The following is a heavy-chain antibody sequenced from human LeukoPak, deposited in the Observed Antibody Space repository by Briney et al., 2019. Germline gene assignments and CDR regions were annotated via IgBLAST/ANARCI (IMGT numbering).Heavy chain of an antibody. Sequence: ASVKVSCKASGYTFTGYYLHWVRQAPGQGLEWMGWINPNSGDTNYAQKSQGRVTMTRDTSISTAYMELSRLRSDDTAVYYCARGHSRRRYTNSWKWGNWFGPWGQGILVSVSS. J-gene: IGHJ5*02. V-gene: IGHV1-2*02. CDR3: ARGHSRRRYTNSWKWGNWFGP. D-gene: IGHD6-13*01. CDR1: GYTFTGYY. CDR2: INPNSGDT.